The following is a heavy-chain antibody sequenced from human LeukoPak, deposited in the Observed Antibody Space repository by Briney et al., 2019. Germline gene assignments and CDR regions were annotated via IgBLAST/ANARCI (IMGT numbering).Heavy chain of an antibody. J-gene: IGHJ6*02. CDR1: GGSISSYY. Sequence: PSETLSLTCTVSGGSISSYYWSWIRQPPGKGLEWIGYIYYSGSTNYNPSLKSRVTISIDTSKNQFSLKLTSVTAADTAVYYCARESDSSGLRLRGYGMDVWGQGTTVTVSS. CDR3: ARESDSSGLRLRGYGMDV. D-gene: IGHD3-22*01. V-gene: IGHV4-59*01. CDR2: IYYSGST.